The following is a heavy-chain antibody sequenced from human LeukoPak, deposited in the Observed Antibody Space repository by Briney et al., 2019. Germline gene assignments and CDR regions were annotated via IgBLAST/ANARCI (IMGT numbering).Heavy chain of an antibody. J-gene: IGHJ5*02. V-gene: IGHV1-46*01. CDR3: ARDHSNEMCGGDCFASWFDP. CDR2: INPKDGAT. D-gene: IGHD2-21*02. Sequence: EASVKVSSKASGYTFIRHWMHWVRQAPGQGLEWMGIINPKDGATDFAQRFQGRVTMTTDTSTSTVYMELSSLRSEDTAVYYCARDHSNEMCGGDCFASWFDPWGQGTLVTVSS. CDR1: GYTFIRHW.